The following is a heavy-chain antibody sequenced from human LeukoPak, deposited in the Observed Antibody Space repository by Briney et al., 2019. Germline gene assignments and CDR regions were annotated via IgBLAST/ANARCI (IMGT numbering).Heavy chain of an antibody. CDR1: GTSTNTYC. V-gene: IGHV4-4*07. D-gene: IGHD5-12*01. J-gene: IGHJ4*02. Sequence: ETLSLTCTASGTSTNTYCRNWLRQPAEKGLELVWLIYTSGSTYYNPSLKGRVTISMDTSKNTFSLSLTCDTAAYTAVYYCARDRSGYSEYYFDYWGQGSLVTVSS. CDR3: ARDRSGYSEYYFDY. CDR2: IYTSGST.